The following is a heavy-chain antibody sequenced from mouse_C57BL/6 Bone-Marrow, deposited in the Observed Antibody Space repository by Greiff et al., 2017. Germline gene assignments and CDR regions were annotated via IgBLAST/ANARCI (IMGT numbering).Heavy chain of an antibody. J-gene: IGHJ3*01. Sequence: QVQLKQSGAELVRPGASVTLSCKASGYTFTDYEMHWVKQTPVHGLEWIGAIDPETGGTAYNQKFKGKAILTADKSSSTAYMELRSLTSEDSAVYYCTREGIYYDYDGGGPAWFAYWGQGTLVTVSA. D-gene: IGHD2-4*01. CDR1: GYTFTDYE. CDR3: TREGIYYDYDGGGPAWFAY. V-gene: IGHV1-15*01. CDR2: IDPETGGT.